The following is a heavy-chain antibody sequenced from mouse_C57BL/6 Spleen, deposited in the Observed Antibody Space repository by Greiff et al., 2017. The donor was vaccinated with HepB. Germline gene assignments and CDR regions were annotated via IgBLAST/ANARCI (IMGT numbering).Heavy chain of an antibody. CDR1: GYTFTSYW. Sequence: QVQLQQPGAELVMPGASVKLSCKASGYTFTSYWMHWVTQRPGQGLEWIGEIDPSDSYTNYNQKFKGKSTLTVDKSSSTAYMQLSSLTSEDSAVYYCAREGPFAYWGQGTLVTVSA. D-gene: IGHD3-3*01. CDR2: IDPSDSYT. V-gene: IGHV1-69*01. CDR3: AREGPFAY. J-gene: IGHJ3*01.